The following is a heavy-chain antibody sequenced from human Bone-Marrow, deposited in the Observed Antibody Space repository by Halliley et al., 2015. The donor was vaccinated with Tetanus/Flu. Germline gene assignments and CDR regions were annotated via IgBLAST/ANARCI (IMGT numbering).Heavy chain of an antibody. CDR1: GGSISSYY. J-gene: IGHJ5*02. CDR2: IYYSGST. D-gene: IGHD7-27*01. CDR3: SRRQTGNSIYNWFDP. V-gene: IGHV4-59*01. Sequence: TLSLTCTVSGGSISSYYWNWIRQPPGKGLEWIGYIYYSGSTNYNPSLKSRVTISVDTSKNQFSLRLSSVTAADTAVYYCSRRQTGNSIYNWFDPWGQGTLVTVSP.